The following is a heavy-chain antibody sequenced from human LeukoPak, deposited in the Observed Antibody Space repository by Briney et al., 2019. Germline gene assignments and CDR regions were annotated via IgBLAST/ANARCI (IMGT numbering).Heavy chain of an antibody. Sequence: ASVKVSCKASGYTFTGYYMQWVRQAPRQGLEWMGRINPNSGGTDYAQNFQGRVTMTRDTSISTVYMELSSLKSNDTAVYYCARQGSLGTWFDPWGQGTLVTVSS. D-gene: IGHD7-27*01. J-gene: IGHJ5*02. CDR2: INPNSGGT. V-gene: IGHV1-2*06. CDR3: ARQGSLGTWFDP. CDR1: GYTFTGYY.